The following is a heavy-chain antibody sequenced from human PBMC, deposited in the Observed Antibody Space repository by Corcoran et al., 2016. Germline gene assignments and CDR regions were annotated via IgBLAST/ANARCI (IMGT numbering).Heavy chain of an antibody. Sequence: EVQLVESGGGLVKPGGSLRLSCAASGFTFSSYSMNWVRQAPGKGLEWVSSISSSSSYIYYADSVKGRFTISRDNAKNSLYLQMNSLRAEDTAVYYCARDPDGDADFDYWGQGTLVTVSS. CDR3: ARDPDGDADFDY. CDR2: ISSSSSYI. CDR1: GFTFSSYS. J-gene: IGHJ4*02. D-gene: IGHD4-17*01. V-gene: IGHV3-21*01.